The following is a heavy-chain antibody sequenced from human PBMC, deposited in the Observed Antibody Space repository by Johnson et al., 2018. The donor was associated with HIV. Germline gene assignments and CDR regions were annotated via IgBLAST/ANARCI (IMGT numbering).Heavy chain of an antibody. CDR1: GFTFSDYY. CDR2: ISGRGGTT. D-gene: IGHD2-15*01. CDR3: ARAGRLGYCSGGSCYSPAFDI. J-gene: IGHJ3*02. V-gene: IGHV3-11*04. Sequence: QMLLVESGGGLVKPGGSLRLSCAASGFTFSDYYMSWVRQAPGKGLEWVSAISGRGGTTYYADSVKGRFTISRDNSNNTLYLQMNSLRAEDTAVYYCARAGRLGYCSGGSCYSPAFDIRGQGTMVTVS.